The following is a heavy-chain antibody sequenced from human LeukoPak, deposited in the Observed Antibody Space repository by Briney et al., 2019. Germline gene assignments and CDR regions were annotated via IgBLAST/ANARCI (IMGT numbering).Heavy chain of an antibody. D-gene: IGHD6-19*01. CDR2: IYNSGSS. CDR3: ARHLEYGSGWLKPFDY. CDR1: GFTFSTYA. V-gene: IGHV4-59*08. J-gene: IGHJ4*02. Sequence: PGGSLRLSCAASGFTFSTYAMSWIRQPPGKGLEWIGCIYNSGSSNYNPSLKSRVTISVDTSNNQFSLKVSSVTAADTAVYYCARHLEYGSGWLKPFDYWGQGTLVTVSS.